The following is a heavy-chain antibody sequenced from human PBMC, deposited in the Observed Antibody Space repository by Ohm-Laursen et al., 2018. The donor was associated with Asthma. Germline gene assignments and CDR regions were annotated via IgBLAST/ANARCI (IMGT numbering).Heavy chain of an antibody. J-gene: IGHJ2*01. CDR2: IYYSGST. D-gene: IGHD3-22*01. CDR1: GGSISSYY. V-gene: IGHV4-59*08. Sequence: GTLSLTCTVSGGSISSYYWSWIRQPPGKGLEWIGYIYYSGSTNYNPSLKSRVTISVDTSKNQFSLKLSSVTAADTAVYYCARGVLVINISRYFDLWGRGTLVTVSS. CDR3: ARGVLVINISRYFDL.